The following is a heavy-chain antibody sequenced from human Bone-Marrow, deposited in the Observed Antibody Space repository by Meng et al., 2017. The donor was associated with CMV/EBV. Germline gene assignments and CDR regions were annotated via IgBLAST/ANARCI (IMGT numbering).Heavy chain of an antibody. CDR1: GFTFSSYA. CDR3: ARGVGSSSRRFDP. V-gene: IGHV3-30*04. D-gene: IGHD6-13*01. CDR2: ISYDGSNK. Sequence: GESLKLSCAASGFTFSSYAMHWVRQAPGKGLEWVAVISYDGSNKYYADSVKGRFTISRDNSKNTLYLQMNSLRAEDTAVYYCARGVGSSSRRFDPWGQGTLVTVSS. J-gene: IGHJ5*02.